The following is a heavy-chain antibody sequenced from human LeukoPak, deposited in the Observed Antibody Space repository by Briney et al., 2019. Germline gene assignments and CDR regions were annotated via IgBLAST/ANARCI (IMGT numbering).Heavy chain of an antibody. CDR3: ARGTMVRGVIYYYYYMDV. D-gene: IGHD3-10*01. V-gene: IGHV4-4*07. Sequence: PSETLSLTCTVSGGSISSCYWSWIRQPAGKGLEWIGRIYTSGSTNYNPSLKSRVTISVDKSKNQFSLKLSSVTAADTAVYYCARGTMVRGVIYYYYYMDVWGKGTTVTVSS. CDR2: IYTSGST. J-gene: IGHJ6*03. CDR1: GGSISSCY.